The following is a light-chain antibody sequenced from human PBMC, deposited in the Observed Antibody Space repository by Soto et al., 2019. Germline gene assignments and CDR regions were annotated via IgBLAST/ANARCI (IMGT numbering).Light chain of an antibody. CDR3: SSYTSSSTLEVV. CDR2: EVS. V-gene: IGLV2-14*01. Sequence: QSALTQPASVSGSPGQSITISCTGTSSDVGGYNYVSWYQQHPGKAPKLMIYEVSNRPSGVSNRFSGSKSGNTASLTISGLQAEDEADYYCSSYTSSSTLEVVFGGGTNVTVL. CDR1: SSDVGGYNY. J-gene: IGLJ2*01.